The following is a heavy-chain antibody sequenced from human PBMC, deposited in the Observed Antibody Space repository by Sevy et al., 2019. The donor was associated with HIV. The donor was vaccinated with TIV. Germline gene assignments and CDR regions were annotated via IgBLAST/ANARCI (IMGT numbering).Heavy chain of an antibody. J-gene: IGHJ4*02. CDR2: IRSKDYGGAT. V-gene: IGHV3-49*03. D-gene: IGHD3-22*01. Sequence: GGSLRLSCTGSGFTFGDYAMSWFRQAPGMGLEWVGFIRSKDYGGATEYAGSVKGRLTISRDESKSIADLQMNSLKTQDTAVYYCTRGYYYDSSGYSDYWGQGTLVTVSS. CDR3: TRGYYYDSSGYSDY. CDR1: GFTFGDYA.